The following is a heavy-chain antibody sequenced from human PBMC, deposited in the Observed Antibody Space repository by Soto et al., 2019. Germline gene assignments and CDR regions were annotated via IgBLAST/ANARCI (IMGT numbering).Heavy chain of an antibody. CDR1: GGSISSGGYY. J-gene: IGHJ4*02. CDR3: AAGYSSSSSSPFDY. V-gene: IGHV4-31*03. CDR2: IYYSGST. D-gene: IGHD6-6*01. Sequence: PSETLSLTCTVSGGSISSGGYYWSWIRQHPGKGLEWIGYIYYSGSTYYNPSLKSRVTISVDTSKNQFSLKLSSVTAADTAVYYCAAGYSSSSSSPFDYWGQGTLVTVSS.